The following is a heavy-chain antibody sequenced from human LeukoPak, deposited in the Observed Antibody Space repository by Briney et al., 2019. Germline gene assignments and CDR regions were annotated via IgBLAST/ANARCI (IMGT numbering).Heavy chain of an antibody. CDR1: GFTFSSYE. D-gene: IGHD2-8*01. CDR3: ARRANLYYYYYGMDV. Sequence: GGSLRLSCAASGFTFSSYEMNWVRQAPGKGLEWVSCISSSGSTIYYADSVKGRFTISRDNAKNSLYLQMNSLRAEDTAVYYCARRANLYYYYYGMDVWGQGTTVTVSS. J-gene: IGHJ6*02. V-gene: IGHV3-48*03. CDR2: ISSSGSTI.